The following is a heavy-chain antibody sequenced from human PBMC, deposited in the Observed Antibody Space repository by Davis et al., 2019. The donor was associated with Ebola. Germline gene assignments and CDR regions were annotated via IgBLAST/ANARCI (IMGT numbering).Heavy chain of an antibody. CDR3: ASGCVGFLESLSDWYFDL. CDR1: GGSFSGYY. CDR2: INHSGST. D-gene: IGHD3-3*01. J-gene: IGHJ2*01. Sequence: SETLSLTSAFYGGSFSGYYWSWIRQPPGKGLDWIGEINHSGSTNYNPSLKSRVTISVDTSKNQFSLKLSSVTAAATAVYYCASGCVGFLESLSDWYFDLWGRGTLVTVSS. V-gene: IGHV4-34*01.